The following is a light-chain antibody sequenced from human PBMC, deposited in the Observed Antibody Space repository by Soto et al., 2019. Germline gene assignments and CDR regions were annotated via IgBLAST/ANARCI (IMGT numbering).Light chain of an antibody. J-gene: IGLJ3*02. CDR1: TSNIGSNS. V-gene: IGLV1-44*01. Sequence: QSVLTQPPSASGTPGQKVTIVCSGRTSNIGSNSVNWYQQLPGTAPKLLIYSNNQRPSGAPDRFSGSKSGTSASLAISGLQSDDEADYYCAVWDDSLNGLWVFGGGTKVTVL. CDR3: AVWDDSLNGLWV. CDR2: SNN.